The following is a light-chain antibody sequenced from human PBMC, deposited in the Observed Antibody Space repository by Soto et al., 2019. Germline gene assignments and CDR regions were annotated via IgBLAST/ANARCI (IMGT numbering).Light chain of an antibody. CDR2: DVS. V-gene: IGLV2-11*01. Sequence: QSALTQPRSVSTSPGQSVTISCTGTSSDVGGYNYVSWYQHHPGKAPKLMIYDVSKRPSGVPDRFSGSKSGNTASLTISGLQAEDEADYYCCSYAGSYNWVFGGGTKLTVL. CDR3: CSYAGSYNWV. CDR1: SSDVGGYNY. J-gene: IGLJ3*02.